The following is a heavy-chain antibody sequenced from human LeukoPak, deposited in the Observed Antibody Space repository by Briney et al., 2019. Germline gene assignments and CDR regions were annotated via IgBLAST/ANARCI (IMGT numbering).Heavy chain of an antibody. J-gene: IGHJ4*02. CDR1: GFTFNGHW. CDR3: ASTIGSAGTQY. V-gene: IGHV3-74*01. CDR2: INGDGSTI. D-gene: IGHD6-13*01. Sequence: GGSLRLSCEASGFTFNGHWMHWVRQAPGKGLVWVSLINGDGSTISYADSVKGRFTISRDNAKNRLYLQMNSLGAEDTADYYCASTIGSAGTQYWGQGTLVTVSS.